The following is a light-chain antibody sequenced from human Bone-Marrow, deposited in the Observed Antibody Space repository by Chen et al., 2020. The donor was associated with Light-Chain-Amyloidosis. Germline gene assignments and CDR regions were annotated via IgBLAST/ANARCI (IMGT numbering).Light chain of an antibody. J-gene: IGKJ1*01. Sequence: MQMTQSPLSLAAAVGDRVTITCQASQDISNYLNWYQQKPGKVPKLLIYAASTLQSGVPSRFSGNGSGTDFTLTIGSLQPEDVATYFCQKYNSAPRTFGQGTKVEIK. CDR1: QDISNY. V-gene: IGKV1-27*01. CDR3: QKYNSAPRT. CDR2: AAS.